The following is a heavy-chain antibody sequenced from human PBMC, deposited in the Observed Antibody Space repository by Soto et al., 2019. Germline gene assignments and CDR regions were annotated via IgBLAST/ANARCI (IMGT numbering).Heavy chain of an antibody. V-gene: IGHV4-39*01. CDR1: GGSISTSRHY. J-gene: IGHJ5*02. CDR2: IYYSGTT. D-gene: IGHD6-13*01. Sequence: QLQLQESGPGLVKASETLSLTCTVSGGSISTSRHYWAWMRQPPGKGLEWIGSIYYSGTTYYNPSLKSRVTISVDTSKNQFSLRLRSVTAADTAVYYCVNDIAGGGLYNWFDPWGQGPLVTVSS. CDR3: VNDIAGGGLYNWFDP.